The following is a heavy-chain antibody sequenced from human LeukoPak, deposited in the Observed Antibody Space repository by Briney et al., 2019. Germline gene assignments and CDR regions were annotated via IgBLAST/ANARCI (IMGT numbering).Heavy chain of an antibody. CDR1: GFTFSKYG. Sequence: GKSLRLSCEVSGFTFSKYGMHWVRQAPGKGLEWVGRIKSKTDGGTTDYAAPVKGRFTISRDDSKNTLHLQMNSLKTEDTAVYYCTTGETYYDFWSTYYHDYWGQGTLVTVSS. J-gene: IGHJ4*02. CDR2: IKSKTDGGTT. V-gene: IGHV3-15*01. CDR3: TTGETYYDFWSTYYHDY. D-gene: IGHD3-3*01.